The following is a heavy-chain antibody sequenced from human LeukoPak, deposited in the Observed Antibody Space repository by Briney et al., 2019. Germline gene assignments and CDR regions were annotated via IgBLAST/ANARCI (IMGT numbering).Heavy chain of an antibody. V-gene: IGHV3-74*01. J-gene: IGHJ3*01. CDR1: GFTFSTAW. Sequence: PGGSLRLPCAASGFTFSTAWMHWVRQAPGKGLVWVSRIYSDGSDKTYADSVRGRFTISRDNAKNTVYLQMNSLRAEDSAVYYCASDSGHAFYFWGQGTMVTVSS. CDR3: ASDSGHAFYF. D-gene: IGHD3-10*01. CDR2: IYSDGSDK.